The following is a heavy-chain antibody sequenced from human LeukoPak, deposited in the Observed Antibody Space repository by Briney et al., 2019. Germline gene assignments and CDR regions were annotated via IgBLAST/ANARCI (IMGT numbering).Heavy chain of an antibody. CDR1: GYSISTAYY. CDR3: ARYDSRGSGCALFDS. CDR2: IYHRGGTT. D-gene: IGHD3-16*01. Sequence: SETLSLTCAVSGYSISTAYYWGWIRQTPGKGLEWIGRIYHRGGTTSYNPSLESRVSISGDTYKNQFTLRLASVTAADTAVYYCARYDSRGSGCALFDSWGQGILVTVSS. V-gene: IGHV4-38-2*01. J-gene: IGHJ5*01.